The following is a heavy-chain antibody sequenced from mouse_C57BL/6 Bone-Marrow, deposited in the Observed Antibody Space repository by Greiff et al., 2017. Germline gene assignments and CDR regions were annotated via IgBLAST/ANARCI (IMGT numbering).Heavy chain of an antibody. CDR3: ARATTVVATRDYFDY. V-gene: IGHV1-69*01. CDR2: IDPSDSYT. Sequence: QVQLQQPGAELVMPGASVKLSCKASGYTFTSYRMHWVKQRPGQGLEWIGEIDPSDSYTNYNQKFKGKSTLTVDKSSSTAYMQLSSLTSEDSAVYYCARATTVVATRDYFDYWGQGTTLTVSS. J-gene: IGHJ2*01. D-gene: IGHD1-1*01. CDR1: GYTFTSYR.